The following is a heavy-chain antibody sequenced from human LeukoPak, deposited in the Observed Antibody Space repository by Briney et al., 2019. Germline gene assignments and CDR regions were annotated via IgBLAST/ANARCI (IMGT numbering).Heavy chain of an antibody. CDR1: GYTFTNYY. D-gene: IGHD3-3*01. J-gene: IGHJ4*02. CDR3: ARGKETMFGVIFIRYFDY. Sequence: ASVKVSCKASGYTFTNYYKHWGRQAPGQGVEWMGKINPSGGSTTYAQKFQGRVTMTRDTPTSTVYMELSSLRSEDTAVYYCARGKETMFGVIFIRYFDYWGQGTLVTVSS. CDR2: INPSGGST. V-gene: IGHV1-46*01.